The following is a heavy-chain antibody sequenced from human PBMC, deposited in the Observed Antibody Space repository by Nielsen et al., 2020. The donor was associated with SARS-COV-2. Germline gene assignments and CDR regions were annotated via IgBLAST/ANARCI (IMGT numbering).Heavy chain of an antibody. V-gene: IGHV4-34*01. J-gene: IGHJ6*03. CDR2: INHSGST. Sequence: SETLSLTCSVSGYSVSSGSYWSWIRQPPGKGLEWIGEINHSGSTNYNPSLKSRVTISVDTSKNQFSLKLSSVTAADTAVYYCARKGTAARPISGYVYYYYYYMDVWGKGTTVTVSS. CDR1: GYSVSSGSY. CDR3: ARKGTAARPISGYVYYYYYYMDV. D-gene: IGHD6-6*01.